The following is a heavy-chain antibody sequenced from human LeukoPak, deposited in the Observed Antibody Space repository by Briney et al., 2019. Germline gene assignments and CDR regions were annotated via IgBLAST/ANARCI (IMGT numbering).Heavy chain of an antibody. CDR3: ARDPYSGSWGFDY. Sequence: PSQTLSLTCAISGDRVSNNRAAWNWIRQSPSRGLEWLGRTYYRSTWYNDYAGSVKSRITINPDTSKNQFSLQLNSVTPEDTAVYYCARDPYSGSWGFDYWGQGTLVTVSS. CDR2: TYYRSTWYN. J-gene: IGHJ4*02. CDR1: GDRVSNNRAA. D-gene: IGHD1-26*01. V-gene: IGHV6-1*01.